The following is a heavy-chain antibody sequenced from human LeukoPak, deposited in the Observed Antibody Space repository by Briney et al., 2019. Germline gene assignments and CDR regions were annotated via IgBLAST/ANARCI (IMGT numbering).Heavy chain of an antibody. CDR1: GVSISSGSYY. D-gene: IGHD3-22*01. J-gene: IGHJ4*02. CDR3: ARVTTGGYYNC. CDR2: IYTSGST. V-gene: IGHV4-61*02. Sequence: SETLSLTCTVSGVSISSGSYYWSWIRQPPGKGLEWIGRIYTSGSTNYNPSLKSRVTISVDTSKNQFSLKLSSVTAADTAVYYCARVTTGGYYNCWGQGTLVTVSS.